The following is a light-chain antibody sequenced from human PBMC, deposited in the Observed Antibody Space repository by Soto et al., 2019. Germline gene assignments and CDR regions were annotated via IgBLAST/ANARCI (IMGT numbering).Light chain of an antibody. V-gene: IGKV3-20*01. CDR2: GAS. J-gene: IGKJ4*01. Sequence: EVGLTESPATLYVSPGERATLSCRASQSVSSNLAWYQQKPGQAPRLLIYGASSRATGIPDRFSGSGSGTDFTLTISRLEPEDFAVYYCQQYGSSPLTFGGGTKVDI. CDR3: QQYGSSPLT. CDR1: QSVSSN.